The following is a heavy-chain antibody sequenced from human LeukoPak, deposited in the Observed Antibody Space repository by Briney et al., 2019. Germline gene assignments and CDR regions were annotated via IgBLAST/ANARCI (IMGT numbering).Heavy chain of an antibody. CDR2: ISHDGSNK. CDR3: ARDGGRSSEDY. V-gene: IGHV3-30*03. CDR1: GFSFRSYG. J-gene: IGHJ4*02. Sequence: GGSLRLSCAVSGFSFRSYGMHWVRQAPDKRLEWVAVISHDGSNKDYADSVKGRFTISRDNSKNTLNLQMNSLKIEDTGVYYCARDGGRSSEDYWGQGTLVTISS. D-gene: IGHD3-16*01.